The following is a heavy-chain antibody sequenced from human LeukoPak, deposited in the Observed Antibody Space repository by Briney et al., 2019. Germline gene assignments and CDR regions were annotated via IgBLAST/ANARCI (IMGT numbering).Heavy chain of an antibody. CDR2: ISGDGGST. CDR1: GLITDDYA. V-gene: IGHV3-43*02. D-gene: IGHD1-26*01. CDR3: VRGSERSGWFDH. Sequence: GGSLRLSCAAPGLITDDYAIHWVRQAPGKGLEWVSLISGDGGSTFYADSVRGRFTISRDNSKNSLSLQMSSLRSEDTALYFCVRGSERSGWFDHWGQGTLVTVSS. J-gene: IGHJ5*02.